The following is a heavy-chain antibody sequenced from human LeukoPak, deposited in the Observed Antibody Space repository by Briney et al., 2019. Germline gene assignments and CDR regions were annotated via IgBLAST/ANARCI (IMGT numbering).Heavy chain of an antibody. J-gene: IGHJ5*02. V-gene: IGHV4-30-4*01. CDR1: GGSISSGDYY. Sequence: PSETLSLTCTVSGGSISSGDYYWSWIRQPPGKGLEWIGYIYYSGSTYYNPSLKSRVTMSVDTSKNQFSLKLSSVTAADTAVYYCAGHPTSFNWYDPWGQGTLVTVSS. CDR3: AGHPTSFNWYDP. D-gene: IGHD2-2*01. CDR2: IYYSGST.